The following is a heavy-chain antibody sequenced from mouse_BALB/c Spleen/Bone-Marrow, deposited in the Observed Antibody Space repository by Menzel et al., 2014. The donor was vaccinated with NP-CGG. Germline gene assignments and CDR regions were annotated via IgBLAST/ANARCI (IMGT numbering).Heavy chain of an antibody. Sequence: QVQLQQSGPGLAQPSPSLSISCTVSGFSLTNYGVHWVRQSPGQGLEWLGVIWSGERTDYNAAFISRLSISKDNSKSQVFFKMNSLQPNDTAIYDCAKMREDYDGFAYWGRGTLVTVSA. CDR3: AKMREDYDGFAY. V-gene: IGHV2-2*02. CDR2: IWSGERT. D-gene: IGHD2-4*01. CDR1: GFSLTNYG. J-gene: IGHJ3*01.